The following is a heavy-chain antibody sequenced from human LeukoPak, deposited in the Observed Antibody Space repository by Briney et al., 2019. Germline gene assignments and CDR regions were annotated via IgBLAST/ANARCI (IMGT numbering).Heavy chain of an antibody. Sequence: SETLSLTCTVSGASISSYYWSWIRQPPGKGLEWIGYIYYSGSTNYNPSLKSRVTISVDTSKNQFSLKLSSVTAADTAVYYCARDRGAIYSYGVEGAFDIWGQGTMATVSS. CDR2: IYYSGST. CDR3: ARDRGAIYSYGVEGAFDI. V-gene: IGHV4-59*01. CDR1: GASISSYY. D-gene: IGHD5-18*01. J-gene: IGHJ3*02.